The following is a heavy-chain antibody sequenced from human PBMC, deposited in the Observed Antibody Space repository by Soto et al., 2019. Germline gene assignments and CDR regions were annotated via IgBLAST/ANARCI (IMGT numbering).Heavy chain of an antibody. D-gene: IGHD1-26*01. CDR2: INGRSNYV. Sequence: EVQVVESGGGLVKPGGSLRLSCVFSGFTFSTYTMNWVRQAPGKGLEWVSSINGRSNYVYYADSVKGRFTISRGNAKNSLYLQMNRLRAEDTAIYYCAREDGVVGSSSAFDHWGLGTLVTVSS. CDR3: AREDGVVGSSSAFDH. J-gene: IGHJ4*02. V-gene: IGHV3-21*01. CDR1: GFTFSTYT.